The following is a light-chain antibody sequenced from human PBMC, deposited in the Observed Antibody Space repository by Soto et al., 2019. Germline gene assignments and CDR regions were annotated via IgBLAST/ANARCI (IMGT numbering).Light chain of an antibody. CDR2: AAS. Sequence: DIQMTQSPSSLSASVGDEVTITCRASQTIMTYLNWYQLKPGKPPRLLIYAASSLQSGVPSRFNGSGSGTDFTLTISSLQPEDSATYYCQQSYSTPITFGQGTKVDIK. J-gene: IGKJ1*01. CDR3: QQSYSTPIT. CDR1: QTIMTY. V-gene: IGKV1-39*01.